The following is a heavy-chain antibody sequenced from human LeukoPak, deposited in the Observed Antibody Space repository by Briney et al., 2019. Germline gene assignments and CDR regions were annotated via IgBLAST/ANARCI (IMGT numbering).Heavy chain of an antibody. D-gene: IGHD1-1*01. CDR1: GFTFSCYG. V-gene: IGHV3-30*18. Sequence: PGGSLRLSCAASGFTFSCYGMHWLRQAPGKGVEWVADISYGGSNKYYADSVKGRFTISRDNSKNTLYLQMNSLRAEDTAVYYCAKSGWNDSGAYVDYWGQGTLVTVSS. CDR2: ISYGGSNK. J-gene: IGHJ4*02. CDR3: AKSGWNDSGAYVDY.